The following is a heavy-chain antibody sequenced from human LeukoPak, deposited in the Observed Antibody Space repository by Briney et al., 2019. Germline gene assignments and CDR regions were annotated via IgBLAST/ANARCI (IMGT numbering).Heavy chain of an antibody. D-gene: IGHD6-13*01. Sequence: GGFLRLSCAASGSTVSSNYMSWVRQAPGKGLEWVSVIYSGGRTYYTDSVKGRFTISRDNSKNTLYLQMDSLRADDTTVYYCAGGRTYSSSTLEDYWGQGTLVTVSS. CDR2: IYSGGRT. CDR1: GSTVSSNY. CDR3: AGGRTYSSSTLEDY. J-gene: IGHJ4*02. V-gene: IGHV3-53*01.